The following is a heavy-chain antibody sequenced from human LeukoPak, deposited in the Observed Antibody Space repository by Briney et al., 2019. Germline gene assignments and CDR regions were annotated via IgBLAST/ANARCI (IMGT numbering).Heavy chain of an antibody. CDR3: ARDRGGAAAGSNWFDP. D-gene: IGHD6-13*01. CDR2: IYPSGST. V-gene: IGHV4-61*02. Sequence: SETLSLTCTVSGGSISGGSYYWSWIRQPAGKGLEWIGRIYPSGSTNYNPSLKSRVTISIDTSKNQFSLNLSSVTAADTAVYYCARDRGGAAAGSNWFDPWGQGTLVTVSS. J-gene: IGHJ5*02. CDR1: GGSISGGSYY.